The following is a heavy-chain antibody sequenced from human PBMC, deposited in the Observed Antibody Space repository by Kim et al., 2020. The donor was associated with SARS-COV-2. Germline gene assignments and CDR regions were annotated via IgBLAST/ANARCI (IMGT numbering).Heavy chain of an antibody. CDR2: IYYSGST. Sequence: SETLSLTCTVSGGSISSSSYYWGWIRQPPGKGLEWIGSIYYSGSTYYNPSLKSRVTISVDTSKNQFSLKLSSVTAADTAVYYCARQRGTTMFGVVIRTQIDDWGQGTLVTVSS. J-gene: IGHJ4*02. CDR1: GGSISSSSYY. D-gene: IGHD3-3*01. CDR3: ARQRGTTMFGVVIRTQIDD. V-gene: IGHV4-39*01.